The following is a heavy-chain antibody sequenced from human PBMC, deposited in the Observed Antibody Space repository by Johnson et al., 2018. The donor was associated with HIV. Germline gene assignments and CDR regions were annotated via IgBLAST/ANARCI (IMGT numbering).Heavy chain of an antibody. V-gene: IGHV3-64*01. CDR1: GFTFSSYA. Sequence: VQLVESGGGLVQPGGSLRLSCAASGFTFSSYAMHWVRQAPGKGLEYVSAISSNGGSTYYANSVKGRFTISRDNSKNTLYLQMGSLRAEDTAVYYCARDVANYYDPGAFDIWGQGTMVTVSS. J-gene: IGHJ3*02. D-gene: IGHD3-22*01. CDR3: ARDVANYYDPGAFDI. CDR2: ISSNGGST.